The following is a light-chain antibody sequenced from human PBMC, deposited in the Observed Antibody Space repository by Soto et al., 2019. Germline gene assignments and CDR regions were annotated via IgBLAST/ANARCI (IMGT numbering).Light chain of an antibody. V-gene: IGLV2-8*01. J-gene: IGLJ3*02. CDR1: SNDIGGYNY. CDR3: SSYAGTDNLV. Sequence: QSVRTQPPSASGSPGQSVTLSCAGTSNDIGGYNYVSWYQQHPGKAPKLMIYEVTKRPSGVPDRFSGSQSGNTASLTVSGLQAEDEADYYCSSYAGTDNLVFGGGTQLTVL. CDR2: EVT.